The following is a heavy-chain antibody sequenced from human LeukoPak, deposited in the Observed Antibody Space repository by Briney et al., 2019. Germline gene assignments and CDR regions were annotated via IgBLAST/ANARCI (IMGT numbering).Heavy chain of an antibody. V-gene: IGHV3-33*01. D-gene: IGHD3-9*01. Sequence: PGRSLRLSCAASGFTFSAYGMHWVRQAPGKGLEWVAVMWYDGSNEYYADSVKGRFTISRGNSKNTLYLQMNSLRAEDTAVYYCARDGYDVLTGYSDYWGQGTLVTVSS. CDR1: GFTFSAYG. J-gene: IGHJ4*02. CDR2: MWYDGSNE. CDR3: ARDGYDVLTGYSDY.